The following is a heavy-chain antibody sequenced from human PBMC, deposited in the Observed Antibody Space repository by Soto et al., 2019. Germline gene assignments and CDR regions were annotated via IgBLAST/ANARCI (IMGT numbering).Heavy chain of an antibody. CDR3: VKNVLLVVVSATRAAGWLDP. CDR2: IIPIFGTS. J-gene: IGHJ5*02. CDR1: GGSFSSNT. D-gene: IGHD2-15*01. Sequence: QLQLVQSGAEVKKPGSSVNVSCKTSGGSFSSNTITWVRQAPGQGLEWMGGIIPIFGTSNYAQKFQGRVMITADEYTNTVYMELSRLRYEDTAVYYCVKNVLLVVVSATRAAGWLDPWGQGTMVTVSS. V-gene: IGHV1-69*01.